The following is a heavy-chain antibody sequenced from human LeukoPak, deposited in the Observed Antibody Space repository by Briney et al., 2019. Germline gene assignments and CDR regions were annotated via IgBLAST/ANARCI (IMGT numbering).Heavy chain of an antibody. Sequence: GGSLRLSCAASGFTFSSYGMHWVRQAPGKGLEWVAFIRYDGSKTYFADSVKGRFTISRDNSKNTLYLQMNSLRGEDTAVYYCAKVELDSSYYGLGSLDYWGQGTLVTVSS. J-gene: IGHJ4*02. CDR2: IRYDGSKT. D-gene: IGHD3-22*01. V-gene: IGHV3-30*02. CDR3: AKVELDSSYYGLGSLDY. CDR1: GFTFSSYG.